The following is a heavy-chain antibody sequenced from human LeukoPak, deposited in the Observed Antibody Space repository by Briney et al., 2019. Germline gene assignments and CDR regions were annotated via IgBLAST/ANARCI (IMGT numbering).Heavy chain of an antibody. J-gene: IGHJ6*02. Sequence: PGGSLRLSCTASGFTFSNYWMSWVRQTPEKGLEWVANIKQDGRETVYVDSVKGRFTISRDNAQSSLYLQMNSLRAEDTAVYYCARDPYSSGWSYGMDVWGQGTAVTVSS. CDR3: ARDPYSSGWSYGMDV. D-gene: IGHD6-13*01. CDR1: GFTFSNYW. V-gene: IGHV3-7*05. CDR2: IKQDGRET.